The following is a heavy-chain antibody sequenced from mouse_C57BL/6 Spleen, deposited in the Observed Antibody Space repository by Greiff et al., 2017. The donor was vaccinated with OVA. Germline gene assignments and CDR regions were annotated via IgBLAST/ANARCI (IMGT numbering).Heavy chain of an antibody. CDR2: IDPANGNT. J-gene: IGHJ3*01. Sequence: VQLQQSVAELVRPGASVKLSCTASGFNITHTYMHWVKQRPEQGLEWIGRIDPANGNTKYAPKFQGKATITADTSSNTAYLQLHSLTSADSAIYYCAVYYGNRGWFAYWGQGTLVTVSA. CDR1: GFNITHTY. D-gene: IGHD2-1*01. CDR3: AVYYGNRGWFAY. V-gene: IGHV14-3*01.